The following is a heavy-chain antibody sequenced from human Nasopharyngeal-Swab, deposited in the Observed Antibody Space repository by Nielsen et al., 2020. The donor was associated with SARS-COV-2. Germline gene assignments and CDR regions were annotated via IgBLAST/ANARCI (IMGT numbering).Heavy chain of an antibody. CDR2: ISGSGGST. J-gene: IGHJ4*02. Sequence: WIRQPPGKGLEWVSAISGSGGSTYYADSVKGRFTISRDNSKNTLYLQMNSLRAEDTAVYYCAKTLDQYSSSWYRVYWGQGTLVTVSS. CDR3: AKTLDQYSSSWYRVY. V-gene: IGHV3-23*01. D-gene: IGHD6-13*01.